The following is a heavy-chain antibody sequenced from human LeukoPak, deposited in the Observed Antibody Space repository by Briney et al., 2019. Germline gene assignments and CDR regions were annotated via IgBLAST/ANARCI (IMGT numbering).Heavy chain of an antibody. Sequence: ASVKVSCKASGYTLTAHYIHWLRQAPGQGLEWMAWINPNSGDTNYAQKFLGRVTVTSDTSISTAYMELSRLTSDDTAVYYCARDLTRLDVDDYWGQGTLVTVSS. CDR3: ARDLTRLDVDDY. J-gene: IGHJ4*02. D-gene: IGHD4-11*01. CDR1: GYTLTAHY. V-gene: IGHV1-2*02. CDR2: INPNSGDT.